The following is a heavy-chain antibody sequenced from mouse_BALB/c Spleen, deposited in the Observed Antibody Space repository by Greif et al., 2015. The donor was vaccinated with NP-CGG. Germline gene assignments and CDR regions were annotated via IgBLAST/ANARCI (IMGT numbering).Heavy chain of an antibody. CDR3: ARWGNFAY. V-gene: IGHV1-9*01. Sequence: VQLQQSGAELMKPGASVKVSCKATGYTFSSYWIEWVKQRPGHGLEWIGEILPGSGSINYNEKFKGKATFTADTSSNTAYMQLSSLTSEDSAVYYCARWGNFAYWGQGTLVTVSA. CDR1: GYTFSSYW. J-gene: IGHJ3*01. D-gene: IGHD2-1*01. CDR2: ILPGSGSI.